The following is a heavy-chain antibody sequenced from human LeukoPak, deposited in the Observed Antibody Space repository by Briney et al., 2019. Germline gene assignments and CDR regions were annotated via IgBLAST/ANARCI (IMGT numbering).Heavy chain of an antibody. Sequence: PSETLSLTCNVSGYSISSGYYWGWIRQSPGKGLEWIGSIYHSGRTYYNPSLKSRLTISLDTSKNQFSLKLSSVTAADTAVYYCTGKYYYDSSGYYYADYWGQGTLVTVSS. CDR3: TGKYYYDSSGYYYADY. CDR2: IYHSGRT. V-gene: IGHV4-38-2*02. J-gene: IGHJ4*02. D-gene: IGHD3-22*01. CDR1: GYSISSGYY.